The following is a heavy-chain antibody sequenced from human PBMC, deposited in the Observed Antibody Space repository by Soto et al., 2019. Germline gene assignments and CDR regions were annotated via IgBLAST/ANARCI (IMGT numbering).Heavy chain of an antibody. CDR3: ALITSGYSGYDPPHNWFDP. J-gene: IGHJ5*02. CDR1: GGSISSSSYY. V-gene: IGHV4-39*01. CDR2: IYYSGST. D-gene: IGHD5-12*01. Sequence: PSETLSLTCTVSGGSISSSSYYWGWIRQPPGKGLEWIGSIYYSGSTHYNPSLKSRVTISVDTSKNQFSLKLSSVTAADTAVYYCALITSGYSGYDPPHNWFDPWGQGTLVTVSS.